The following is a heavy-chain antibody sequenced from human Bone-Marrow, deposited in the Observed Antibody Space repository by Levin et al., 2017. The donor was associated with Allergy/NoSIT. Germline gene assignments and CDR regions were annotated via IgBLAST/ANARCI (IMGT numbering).Heavy chain of an antibody. D-gene: IGHD6-13*01. CDR3: AKDRWYSSSFFDY. CDR2: ISYDGSNK. Sequence: PGGSLRLSCAASGFTFSSYGMHWVRQAPGKGLEWVAVISYDGSNKYYADSVKGRFTISRDNSKNTLYLQMNSLRAEDTAVYYCAKDRWYSSSFFDYWGQGTLVTVSS. V-gene: IGHV3-30*18. CDR1: GFTFSSYG. J-gene: IGHJ4*02.